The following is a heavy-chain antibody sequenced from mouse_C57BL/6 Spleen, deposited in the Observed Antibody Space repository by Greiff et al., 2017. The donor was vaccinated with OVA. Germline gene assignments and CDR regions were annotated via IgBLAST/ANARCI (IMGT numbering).Heavy chain of an antibody. CDR1: GFTFSDYG. CDR2: ISSGSSTI. V-gene: IGHV5-17*01. CDR3: ARGATTVDAMDY. Sequence: EVLLVESGGGLVKPGGSLKLSCAASGFTFSDYGMHWVRQAPEKGLEWVAYISSGSSTIYYADTVKGRFTISRDNAKNTLFLQLTSRRSEDTAMYYCARGATTVDAMDYWGQGTSVTVSS. D-gene: IGHD1-1*01. J-gene: IGHJ4*01.